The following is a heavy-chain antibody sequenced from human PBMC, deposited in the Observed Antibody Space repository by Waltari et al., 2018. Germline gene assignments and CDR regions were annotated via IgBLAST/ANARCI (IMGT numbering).Heavy chain of an antibody. CDR1: GGSISNLNFY. V-gene: IGHV4-61*02. CDR3: AVSPDTATSRAAFHF. D-gene: IGHD5-18*01. Sequence: QVQLQESGPGLAKVSQTLSLTCDVSGGSISNLNFYWSWIRQPAGKGLGWIGRIDGIGVTDYNPSLRGRATMFLDMSKNQFSLTVDSLIAADTAVYYCAVSPDTATSRAAFHFWGPGTTVSVSS. CDR2: IDGIGVT. J-gene: IGHJ6*02.